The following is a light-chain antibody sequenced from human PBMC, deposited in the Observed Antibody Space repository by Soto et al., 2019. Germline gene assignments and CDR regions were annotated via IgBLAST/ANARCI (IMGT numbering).Light chain of an antibody. V-gene: IGKV3-20*01. CDR2: GAS. Sequence: EIVLTQSPGTLSLSPGERATLYCRASQSVGSNYLAWYQQKPGQAPRVLIYGASSRATGIPDRFSGSGSGADFPLTLSSLELKDFAVYYCQHYTTSPFPFGPGTKVDI. CDR1: QSVGSNY. CDR3: QHYTTSPFP. J-gene: IGKJ3*01.